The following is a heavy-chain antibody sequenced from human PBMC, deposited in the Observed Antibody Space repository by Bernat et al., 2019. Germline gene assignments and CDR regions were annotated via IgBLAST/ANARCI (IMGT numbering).Heavy chain of an antibody. CDR3: ATRGPTGSYFFDS. V-gene: IGHV3-23*01. J-gene: IGHJ4*02. CDR1: GFTFSSHG. Sequence: EVQLLESGGGLVQPGESLRLSCAASGFTFSSHGMSGVRQAPGKGLEWVSSIGRSGNTYYSDSAKGRFTISRDNSKNTLNLKMNTLRAEDTAVYYCATRGPTGSYFFDSWGQGTLVTVSS. D-gene: IGHD3-10*01. CDR2: IGRSGNT.